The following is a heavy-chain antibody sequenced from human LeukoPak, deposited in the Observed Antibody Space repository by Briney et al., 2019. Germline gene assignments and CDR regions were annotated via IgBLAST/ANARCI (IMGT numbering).Heavy chain of an antibody. CDR2: VHPSTGNP. CDR1: GYSFTNYA. V-gene: IGHV7-4-1*02. J-gene: IGHJ4*02. CDR3: ARAFQSLGGLSLPDY. Sequence: ASVKVSCKASGYSFTNYAMNWVRQAPGQGLEWMGWVHPSTGNPTYAQGFTGRFVFSLDTSVSTTYLQISSLKAEDTAVYFCARAFQSLGGLSLPDYWGQGTLVTVSS. D-gene: IGHD3-16*02.